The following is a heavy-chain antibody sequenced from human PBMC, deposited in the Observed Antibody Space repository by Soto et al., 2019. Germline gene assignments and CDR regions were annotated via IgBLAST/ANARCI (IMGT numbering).Heavy chain of an antibody. J-gene: IGHJ4*02. Sequence: EVQLVESGGGLVQPGGSLRLSCAASGFTFSSYDMHWVRQATGKGLEWVSAIGTAGDTYYPGSVKGRFTISRENAKNSLYLQMNSLSAGDTAVYYCARAVAGDYFDYWGQGTLVTVSS. CDR1: GFTFSSYD. CDR3: ARAVAGDYFDY. D-gene: IGHD6-19*01. V-gene: IGHV3-13*01. CDR2: IGTAGDT.